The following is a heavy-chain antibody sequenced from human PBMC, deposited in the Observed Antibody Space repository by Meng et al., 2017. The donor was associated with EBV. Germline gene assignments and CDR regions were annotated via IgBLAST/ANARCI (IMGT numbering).Heavy chain of an antibody. D-gene: IGHD2-8*01. V-gene: IGHV1-46*01. Sequence: LGLPEVEATNPAPSVSVSPKPTGYAFTNYASRLHRQGPGPGHRWMGITNPSNGSKTYAQKYQVRVTMTRYRATSTVYMDLSILSSEDAAAYDYSRAPVMDERCRQVFHYWGQGTLVTVSS. CDR3: SRAPVMDERCRQVFHY. CDR1: GYAFTNYA. J-gene: IGHJ4*02. CDR2: TNPSNGSK.